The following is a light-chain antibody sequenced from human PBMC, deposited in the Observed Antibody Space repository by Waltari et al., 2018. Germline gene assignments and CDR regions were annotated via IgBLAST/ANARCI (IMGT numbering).Light chain of an antibody. CDR1: SSGVGGYNY. J-gene: IGLJ3*02. V-gene: IGLV2-14*01. Sequence: QSALTQPASVSGSPGQSITIPCTGTSSGVGGYNYVSWYQQHPGKAPKLMIYEVSNRPSGVSNRFSGSKSGNTASLTISGLQAEDEADYYCSSYTSSSTRVFGGGTKLTVL. CDR2: EVS. CDR3: SSYTSSSTRV.